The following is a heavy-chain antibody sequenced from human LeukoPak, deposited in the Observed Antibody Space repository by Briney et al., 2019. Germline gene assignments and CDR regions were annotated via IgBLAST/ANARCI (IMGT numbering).Heavy chain of an antibody. V-gene: IGHV3-21*01. Sequence: GGSLRLSCTASGFTFNTYTMNWVRQAPGKGLEWVSSTSSSSSYIYYADSVKGRFTISRDNAKKSLYLQMNRLRAEDTAVYYCARFIVVVVAASGFDPWGQGTLVTVSS. CDR2: TSSSSSYI. CDR3: ARFIVVVVAASGFDP. J-gene: IGHJ5*02. D-gene: IGHD2-15*01. CDR1: GFTFNTYT.